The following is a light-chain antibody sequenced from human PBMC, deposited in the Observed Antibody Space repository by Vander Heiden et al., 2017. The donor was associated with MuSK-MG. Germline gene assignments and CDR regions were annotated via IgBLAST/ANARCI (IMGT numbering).Light chain of an antibody. Sequence: QSALTQPASVSGSPGQSITISCTGTSSDIGAYNYVSWFQQHPGKAPKLMIYDVSNRPSGVSNRFSGSKSGNTASLTISGLQAEDEADYYCISYTSTSTPHYVFGTGTKVTVL. CDR1: SSDIGAYNY. V-gene: IGLV2-14*01. CDR2: DVS. CDR3: ISYTSTSTPHYV. J-gene: IGLJ1*01.